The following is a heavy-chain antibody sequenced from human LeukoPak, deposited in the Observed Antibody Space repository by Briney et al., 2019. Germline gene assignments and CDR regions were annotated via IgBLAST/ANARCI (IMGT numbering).Heavy chain of an antibody. V-gene: IGHV3-23*01. D-gene: IGHD1-7*01. J-gene: IGHJ6*02. CDR3: AKITGTTSRIYYYYYYGMDV. Sequence: PGGSLRLSCAASGFTFSSYAMSWVRQAPGKELEWVSAISGSGGSTYYADSVKGRFTISRDNSKNTLYLQMNSLRAEDTAVYYCAKITGTTSRIYYYYYYGMDVWGQGTTVTVSS. CDR2: ISGSGGST. CDR1: GFTFSSYA.